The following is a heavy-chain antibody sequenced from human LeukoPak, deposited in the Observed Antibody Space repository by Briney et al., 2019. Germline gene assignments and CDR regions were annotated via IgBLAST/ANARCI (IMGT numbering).Heavy chain of an antibody. Sequence: AETLSLTCTVSGGSIRSRNYYWDWIRQPPRKGLEWIGNFYDSGSTYYNPSLKSRVTISGDKSKNQFSLKLTSVTAADTAVYYCARHTRPGCSGYENAFDIWGQGTMVTVSS. CDR1: GGSIRSRNYY. D-gene: IGHD5-12*01. J-gene: IGHJ3*02. V-gene: IGHV4-39*01. CDR2: FYDSGST. CDR3: ARHTRPGCSGYENAFDI.